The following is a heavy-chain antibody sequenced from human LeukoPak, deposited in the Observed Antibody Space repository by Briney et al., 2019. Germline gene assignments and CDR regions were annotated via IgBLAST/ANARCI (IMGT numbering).Heavy chain of an antibody. D-gene: IGHD5-24*01. V-gene: IGHV1-69*05. Sequence: ASVKVSCKASGGTFSIYAISWVRQAPGQGLEWMGGIIPIFGTTKYVQKFQGRVTITTDEFTSTVYMELSSLRSEDTAVYYCAGSSRDGYNRFDYWGQGTLVTVSS. CDR3: AGSSRDGYNRFDY. J-gene: IGHJ4*02. CDR2: IIPIFGTT. CDR1: GGTFSIYA.